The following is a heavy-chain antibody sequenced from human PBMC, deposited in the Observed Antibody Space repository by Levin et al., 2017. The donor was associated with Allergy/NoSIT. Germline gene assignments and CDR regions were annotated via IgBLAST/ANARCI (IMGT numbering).Heavy chain of an antibody. V-gene: IGHV1-2*02. Sequence: ASVKVSCKASGYTFTGYYMHWVRQAPGQGLEWMGWINPNSGGTNYAQKFQGRVTMTRDTSISTAYMELSRLRSDDTAVYYCARDEGPVLEWSRGWFDPWGQGTLVTVSS. CDR3: ARDEGPVLEWSRGWFDP. D-gene: IGHD3-3*01. J-gene: IGHJ5*02. CDR1: GYTFTGYY. CDR2: INPNSGGT.